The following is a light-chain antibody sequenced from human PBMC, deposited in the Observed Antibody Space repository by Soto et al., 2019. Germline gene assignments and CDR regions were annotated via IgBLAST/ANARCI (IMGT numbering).Light chain of an antibody. V-gene: IGLV4-69*01. CDR1: SGHSTYG. J-gene: IGLJ7*01. Sequence: QSVLTQSPSASASLGASVKLTCTLSSGHSTYGIAWHQQQPEKGPRYLMKVNSDGTHSKGDGIPDRFSGSSSGAERYLTISGLQSEDEADYYCQTWGTGIRVFGGGTQLTVL. CDR2: VNSDGTH. CDR3: QTWGTGIRV.